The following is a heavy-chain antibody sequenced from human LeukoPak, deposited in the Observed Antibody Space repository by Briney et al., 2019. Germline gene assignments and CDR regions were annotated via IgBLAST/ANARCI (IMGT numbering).Heavy chain of an antibody. V-gene: IGHV1-18*01. D-gene: IGHD5-18*01. CDR1: GYTFTSYG. Sequence: ASVKVSCKASGYTFTSYGISWVRQAPGQGLKLMGWISAYNGNTNYAQKLQGRVTMTTDTSTSTAYMELRSLRSDDAAVYYCARDTAMVTAFDYWGQGTLVTVSS. CDR2: ISAYNGNT. CDR3: ARDTAMVTAFDY. J-gene: IGHJ4*02.